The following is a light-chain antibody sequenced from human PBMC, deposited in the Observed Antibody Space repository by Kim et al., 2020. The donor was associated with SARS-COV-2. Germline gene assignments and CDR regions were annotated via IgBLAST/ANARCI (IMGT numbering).Light chain of an antibody. J-gene: IGKJ2*01. CDR2: KAS. CDR3: QQYNSYVYT. Sequence: LSASVGDRVTITCRASQSISSWLAWYQQTPGKAPKLLIYKASSLESGVPSRFSGSGSGTEFTLTISSLQPDDFATYYCQQYNSYVYTFGQGTKLEI. CDR1: QSISSW. V-gene: IGKV1-5*03.